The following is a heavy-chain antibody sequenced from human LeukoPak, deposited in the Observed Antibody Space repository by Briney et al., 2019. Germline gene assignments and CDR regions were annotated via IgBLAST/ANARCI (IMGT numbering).Heavy chain of an antibody. CDR3: ARAPLGYSYGNSDAFDI. V-gene: IGHV3-33*01. D-gene: IGHD5-18*01. CDR1: GFTFSSYG. Sequence: GGSLRLSCAASGFTFSSYGMHWVRQAPGKGLEWVAVIWYDGSNKYYADSVKGRFTISRDNSKNTLYLQMNSLRAEDTAVYYCARAPLGYSYGNSDAFDIWGQGTMVTVSS. J-gene: IGHJ3*02. CDR2: IWYDGSNK.